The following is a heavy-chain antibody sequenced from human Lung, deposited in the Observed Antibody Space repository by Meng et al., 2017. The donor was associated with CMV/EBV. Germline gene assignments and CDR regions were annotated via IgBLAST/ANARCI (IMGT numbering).Heavy chain of an antibody. J-gene: IGHJ3*01. Sequence: GESLKISCAASGFTFSGYWMHWVRQASGKGPVWVSRIDSEGRTTSYADSVKGRFTISRDNAKNTLYLQMNSLRPEDTALYYCAREGTGYDFWRGYRNDALNLWGQGTXVTVSS. D-gene: IGHD3-3*01. V-gene: IGHV3-74*01. CDR2: IDSEGRTT. CDR3: AREGTGYDFWRGYRNDALNL. CDR1: GFTFSGYW.